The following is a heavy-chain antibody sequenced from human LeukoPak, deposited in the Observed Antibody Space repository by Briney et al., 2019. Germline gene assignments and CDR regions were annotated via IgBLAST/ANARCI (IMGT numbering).Heavy chain of an antibody. J-gene: IGHJ4*02. CDR3: ARDRSLSVAGTFDF. V-gene: IGHV1-8*01. CDR2: MNPNSGGT. CDR1: GYPFTTYD. D-gene: IGHD6-19*01. Sequence: ASVKVSCKASGYPFTTYDINWVRQAPGQGLEWVAWMNPNSGGTVYAQKFQGRVTLARDTSIGTAYMELNSLRSEDTAVYYCARDRSLSVAGTFDFWGQGSLVTVSS.